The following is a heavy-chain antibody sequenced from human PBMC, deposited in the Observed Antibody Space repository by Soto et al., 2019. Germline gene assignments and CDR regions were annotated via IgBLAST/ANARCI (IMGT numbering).Heavy chain of an antibody. D-gene: IGHD5-12*01. V-gene: IGHV3-48*01. J-gene: IGHJ4*02. Sequence: GGSLRLSCAASGFTFSSYAMSWVRQAPGKGLEWVSYISSSSSTIYYADSVKGRFTISRDNAKNLLYLQVNSLRADDTAVYYCVKSPRSGYEAPWDFWGQGTQVTVSS. CDR3: VKSPRSGYEAPWDF. CDR1: GFTFSSYA. CDR2: ISSSSSTI.